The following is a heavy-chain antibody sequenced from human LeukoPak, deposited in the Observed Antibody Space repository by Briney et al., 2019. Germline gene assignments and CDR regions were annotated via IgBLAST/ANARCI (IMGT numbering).Heavy chain of an antibody. D-gene: IGHD1-1*01. J-gene: IGHJ3*02. CDR3: ARNKWNDAWDAFDI. CDR2: INPNSGGT. Sequence: ASVKVSCKASGYTFTGYYMHWVRQAPGQGLEWMGWINPNSGGTNYAQSFQGRVTMTRDTSISTAYMELSRLTPDDTAVYYCARNKWNDAWDAFDIWGQGTMVTVSS. V-gene: IGHV1-2*02. CDR1: GYTFTGYY.